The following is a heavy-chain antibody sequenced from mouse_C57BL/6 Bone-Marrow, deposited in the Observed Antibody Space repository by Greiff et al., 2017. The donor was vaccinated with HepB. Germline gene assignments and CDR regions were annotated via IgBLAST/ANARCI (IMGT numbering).Heavy chain of an antibody. Sequence: QVQLQQPGAELVKPGASVKMSCKASGYTFTSYWITWVKQRPGQGLEWIGDIYPGSGSTNYNEKFKSKATLTVDTSSSTAYMQLSSLTSEDSAVYYGARGEANYYGISFCWYFDVWGTGTSVTVSS. CDR2: IYPGSGST. CDR3: ARGEANYYGISFCWYFDV. CDR1: GYTFTSYW. V-gene: IGHV1-55*01. D-gene: IGHD1-1*01. J-gene: IGHJ1*03.